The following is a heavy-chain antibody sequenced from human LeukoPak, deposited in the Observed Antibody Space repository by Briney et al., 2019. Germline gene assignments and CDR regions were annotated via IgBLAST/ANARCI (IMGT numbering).Heavy chain of an antibody. CDR2: IYYSGST. D-gene: IGHD3-3*01. V-gene: IGHV4-59*06. Sequence: SETLSLTCTVSGGSISSYYWSWIRQHPGKGLEWIGYIYYSGSTYYNPSLKSRVTISVDTSKNQFSLKLSSVTAADTAVYYCARDGTIFGVVIDLYYYYYGMDVWGQGTTVTVSS. J-gene: IGHJ6*02. CDR1: GGSISSYY. CDR3: ARDGTIFGVVIDLYYYYYGMDV.